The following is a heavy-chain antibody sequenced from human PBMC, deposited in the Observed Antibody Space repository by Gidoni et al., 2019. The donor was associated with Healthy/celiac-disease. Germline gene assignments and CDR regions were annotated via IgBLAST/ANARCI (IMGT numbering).Heavy chain of an antibody. Sequence: QLQLQESGPGQVKPSETLSLTCTVSGGSISSSSYYWCWIRQPPGKGLEWIGSIYYSGSTYYNPSLKSRVTISVATSKNQFSLKLSSVTAADTAVYYCARVYYYGSGSYLFDYWGQGTLVTVSS. D-gene: IGHD3-10*01. J-gene: IGHJ4*02. V-gene: IGHV4-39*07. CDR1: GGSISSSSYY. CDR3: ARVYYYGSGSYLFDY. CDR2: IYYSGST.